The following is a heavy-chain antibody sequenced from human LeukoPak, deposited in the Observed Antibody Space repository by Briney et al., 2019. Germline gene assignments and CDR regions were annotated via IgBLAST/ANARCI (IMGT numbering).Heavy chain of an antibody. Sequence: SETLSLTCAVYGGSFSGYYWSWIRQPPGKGLEWIGEINHSGSTNYNPSLKSRVTISVDTSKNQFSLKLSSVTAADTAVYYCARGMYYDFWSGYRGCYFDYWGQGTLVTVSS. D-gene: IGHD3-3*01. CDR2: INHSGST. V-gene: IGHV4-34*01. J-gene: IGHJ4*02. CDR3: ARGMYYDFWSGYRGCYFDY. CDR1: GGSFSGYY.